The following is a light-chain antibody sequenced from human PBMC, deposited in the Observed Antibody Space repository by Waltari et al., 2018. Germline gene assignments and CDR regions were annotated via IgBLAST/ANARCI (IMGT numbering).Light chain of an antibody. V-gene: IGKV4-1*01. Sequence: DIVMTQSPESLAVSLGERATINCKSSQTILYNTNNQNYLAWYQQKPRQPTKWLIYCASTRESGVPDRCSGSGSGTDFTLTISSLQAEDVAVYYCHQYYTTPITVGQGTRLEIK. CDR1: QTILYNTNNQNY. CDR2: CAS. J-gene: IGKJ5*01. CDR3: HQYYTTPIT.